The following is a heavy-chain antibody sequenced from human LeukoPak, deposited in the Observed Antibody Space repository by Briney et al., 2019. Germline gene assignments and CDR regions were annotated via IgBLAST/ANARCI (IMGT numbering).Heavy chain of an antibody. CDR2: ISGSGGST. Sequence: AGGSLRLSCAASGFTFSSYAMSWVRQAPGKGLEWVSAISGSGGSTYYADSVKGRFTISRDNSKNTLYLQMNSLRAEDTAVYYCANRAGYSSGWYFDYWGQGTLVTVSS. CDR3: ANRAGYSSGWYFDY. CDR1: GFTFSSYA. V-gene: IGHV3-23*01. J-gene: IGHJ4*02. D-gene: IGHD6-19*01.